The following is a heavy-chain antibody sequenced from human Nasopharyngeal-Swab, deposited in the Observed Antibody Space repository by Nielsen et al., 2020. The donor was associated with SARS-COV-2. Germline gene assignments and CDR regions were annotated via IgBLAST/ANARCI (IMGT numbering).Heavy chain of an antibody. J-gene: IGHJ4*02. D-gene: IGHD2-15*01. CDR1: GFTFSDSA. V-gene: IGHV3-73*01. CDR2: IRSKGKNYAT. Sequence: GSLRLSCAASGFTFSDSAIHWVRQASGKGLEWVGRIRSKGKNYATAYAASVKGRFTIFRDDPTNTAFLQMNSLKTEDTAVYYCTRCGGGCYSGRDYWGQGTLVTVSS. CDR3: TRCGGGCYSGRDY.